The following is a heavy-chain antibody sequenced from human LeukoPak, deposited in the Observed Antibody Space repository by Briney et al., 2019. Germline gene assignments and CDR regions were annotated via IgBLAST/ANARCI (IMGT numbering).Heavy chain of an antibody. V-gene: IGHV1-18*01. CDR1: GYSFTSYG. J-gene: IGHJ5*02. CDR3: ARRSYYDSSGYYDWFDP. CDR2: ISAYNGNT. Sequence: PGASVKVSCKASGYSFTSYGISWVRQAPGQGLEWMGWISAYNGNTNYAQKLQGRVTMTTDTSTSTAYMELRSLRSDDTAVYYCARRSYYDSSGYYDWFDPWGQGTLVTVSS. D-gene: IGHD3-22*01.